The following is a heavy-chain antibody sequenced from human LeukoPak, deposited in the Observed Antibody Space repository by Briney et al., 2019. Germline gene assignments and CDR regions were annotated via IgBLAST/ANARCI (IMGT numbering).Heavy chain of an antibody. D-gene: IGHD3-9*01. V-gene: IGHV3-30*04. CDR1: GFTFSSYA. CDR2: ISYDGSNK. CDR3: ARDSALRYFDWLLTYCMDV. Sequence: GGSLRLSCAASGFTFSSYAMHWVRQAPGKGLEWVAVISYDGSNKYYADSVKGRFTISRDNSKNTLYLQMNSLRAEDTAVYYCARDSALRYFDWLLTYCMDVWGQGTTVTVSS. J-gene: IGHJ6*02.